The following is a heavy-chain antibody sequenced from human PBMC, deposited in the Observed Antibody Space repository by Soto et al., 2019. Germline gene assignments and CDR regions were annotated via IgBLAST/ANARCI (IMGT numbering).Heavy chain of an antibody. CDR2: IWQDGTKT. D-gene: IGHD6-19*01. J-gene: IGHJ4*02. CDR1: GFTFSSYW. V-gene: IGHV3-7*04. CDR3: AGGTGWLQTD. Sequence: EVHLVESGGGLVQPGGSLRLSCAASGFTFSSYWMSWVRQAPGKGLEWVANIWQDGTKTFYLGSVKGRFTISRDNGRNSLYLQLNSLTDDDTGVYFCAGGTGWLQTDWGQGTLVTVST.